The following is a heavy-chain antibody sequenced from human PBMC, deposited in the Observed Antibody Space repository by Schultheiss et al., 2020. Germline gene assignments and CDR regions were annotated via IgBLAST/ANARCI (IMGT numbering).Heavy chain of an antibody. Sequence: SQTLSLTCTVSGGSISSGGYYWSWIRQHPGKGLEWIGEINHSGSTNYNPSLKSRVTISVDTSKNQFSLKLSSVTAADTAVYYCARAGGFRYGDYEFDYWGQGTLVTVSS. CDR3: ARAGGFRYGDYEFDY. CDR2: INHSGST. D-gene: IGHD4-17*01. CDR1: GGSISSGGYY. V-gene: IGHV4-31*03. J-gene: IGHJ4*02.